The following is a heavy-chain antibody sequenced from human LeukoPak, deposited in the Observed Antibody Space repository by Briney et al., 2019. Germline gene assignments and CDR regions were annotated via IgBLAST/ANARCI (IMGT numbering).Heavy chain of an antibody. Sequence: SETLSLTCSVSGGSTSTSRYHWGWIRQPPGKGLEWIGSIYYSGTTYYNPSLKSRVSMSVDTSKNQFSLKLNSVTAADTAVYYCARGFYGSGSQFDYWGQGTLVTVSS. J-gene: IGHJ4*02. V-gene: IGHV4-39*07. D-gene: IGHD3-10*01. CDR1: GGSTSTSRYH. CDR3: ARGFYGSGSQFDY. CDR2: IYYSGTT.